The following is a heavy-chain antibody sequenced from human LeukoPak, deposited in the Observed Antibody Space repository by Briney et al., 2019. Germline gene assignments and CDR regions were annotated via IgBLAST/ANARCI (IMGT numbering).Heavy chain of an antibody. V-gene: IGHV4-39*07. CDR3: ARVLATVTTREDAFDI. CDR1: GGSISSSSYY. CDR2: IYYSGST. Sequence: PSETLSLTCTVSGGSISSSSYYWGWIRQPPGKGLEWIGSIYYSGSTYYNPSLKSRVTISVDTSKNQFSLKLSSVTAADTAVYYXARVLATVTTREDAFDIWGQGTMVTVSS. J-gene: IGHJ3*02. D-gene: IGHD4-17*01.